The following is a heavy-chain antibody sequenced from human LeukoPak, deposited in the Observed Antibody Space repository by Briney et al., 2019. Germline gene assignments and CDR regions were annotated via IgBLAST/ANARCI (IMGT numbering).Heavy chain of an antibody. Sequence: SETLSLTCTVSGGSISTYYWSWIRQPPGKGLEWIGYMYYSGSTNYNPSLKSRVTISIDTSKNQFSLKLTSVTAADTAVYYCARDQAGFVEMATYYMDVWGKGTTVTVSS. CDR2: MYYSGST. CDR1: GGSISTYY. J-gene: IGHJ6*03. V-gene: IGHV4-59*01. CDR3: ARDQAGFVEMATYYMDV. D-gene: IGHD5-24*01.